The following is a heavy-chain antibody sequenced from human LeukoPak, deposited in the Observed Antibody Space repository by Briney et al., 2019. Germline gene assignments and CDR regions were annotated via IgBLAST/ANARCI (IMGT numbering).Heavy chain of an antibody. J-gene: IGHJ4*02. CDR3: ARDTGTAFDY. D-gene: IGHD2-8*02. CDR1: GFTFSSYS. V-gene: IGHV3-21*01. CDR2: ISSSSSSI. Sequence: PGGSLRLSCAASGFTFSSYSMNWVRQAPGKGLEWVSSISSSSSSIYYADSVKGRFTISRDNAKNSLYLQMNRLRAEDTAVYYCARDTGTAFDYWGQGTLVTVSS.